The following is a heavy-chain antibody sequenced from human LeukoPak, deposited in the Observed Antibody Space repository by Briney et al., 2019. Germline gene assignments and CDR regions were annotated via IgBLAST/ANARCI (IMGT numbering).Heavy chain of an antibody. D-gene: IGHD1-26*01. CDR2: ICYSGST. CDR3: ASPSGTYYSRFHY. V-gene: IGHV4-39*01. J-gene: IGHJ4*02. Sequence: SETLSHTCTVSGGSISSSNYYWGWIRQPPGKGLEWIGSICYSGSTYYNPSLKSRVTISVDTSKNQFSLKLSSVTAADTAVYYCASPSGTYYSRFHYWGQGALVTVSS. CDR1: GGSISSSNYY.